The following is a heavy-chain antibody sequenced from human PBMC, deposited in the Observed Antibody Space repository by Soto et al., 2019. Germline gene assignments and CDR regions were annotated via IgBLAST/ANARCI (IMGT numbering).Heavy chain of an antibody. CDR1: GFTFSSYA. CDR3: VKGGPLRYFDWLLYWDY. CDR2: ISSNGGST. D-gene: IGHD3-9*01. V-gene: IGHV3-64D*06. J-gene: IGHJ4*02. Sequence: IRLSCSASGFTFSSYAMHWVRQAPGEGLEYVSAISSNGGSTYYADSVKGRFTISRDNSKNTLYLQMSSLRAEDTAVYYCVKGGPLRYFDWLLYWDYWGQGTLVTVSS.